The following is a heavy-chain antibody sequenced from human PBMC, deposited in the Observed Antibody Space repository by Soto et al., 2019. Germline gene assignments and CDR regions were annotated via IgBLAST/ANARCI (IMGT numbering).Heavy chain of an antibody. CDR3: AAWGRGYNSGAHHAYYGMYI. D-gene: IGHD5-12*01. CDR2: ISSDGSNT. CDR1: GITLSNYG. J-gene: IGHJ6*02. Sequence: WGTLRLTCAASGITLSNYGMHWCRRAPGERRQWLAVISSDGSNTFYADSVKGRLTISRDNSKSTLYLQMDSLRTEDTAVYFCAAWGRGYNSGAHHAYYGMYIWGQGTTVTVSS. V-gene: IGHV3-30*03.